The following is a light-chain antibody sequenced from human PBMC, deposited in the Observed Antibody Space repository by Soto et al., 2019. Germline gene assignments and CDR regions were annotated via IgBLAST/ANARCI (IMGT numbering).Light chain of an antibody. CDR1: SSNIGAGYD. V-gene: IGLV1-40*01. J-gene: IGLJ2*01. Sequence: QSVLTQPPSVSVAPGQRVTISCTGSSSNIGAGYDVHWYQQLPGTAPNLLIYDNSNRPSGVPDRFSGSKSGTSASLAITGLQAEDEADYYCQSYDSSLSGSVFGGGTKLTVL. CDR3: QSYDSSLSGSV. CDR2: DNS.